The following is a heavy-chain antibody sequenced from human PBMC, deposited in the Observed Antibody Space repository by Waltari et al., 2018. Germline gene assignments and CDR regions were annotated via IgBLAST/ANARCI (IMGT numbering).Heavy chain of an antibody. D-gene: IGHD2-15*01. V-gene: IGHV4-61*02. J-gene: IGHJ6*02. CDR3: AREHCSGGSYSPNYYYYGMDV. Sequence: QVQLQESGPGLVKPSQTLSLTCTVSGGSISSGSYYWSWIRQPAGKGLEWIGRIYTSGGTNYNPALKSRVTISVDTSKNQFSLKLSSVTAADTAVYYCAREHCSGGSYSPNYYYYGMDVWGQGTTVTVSS. CDR1: GGSISSGSYY. CDR2: IYTSGGT.